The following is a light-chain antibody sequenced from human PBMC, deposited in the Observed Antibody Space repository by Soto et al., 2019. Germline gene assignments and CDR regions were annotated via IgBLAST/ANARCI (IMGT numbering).Light chain of an antibody. CDR3: QVWDRSSDHYV. CDR1: NIGSKS. Sequence: SYELTQPPSVSVAPGKTATITSGGNNIGSKSVHWYQQKPGQAPVLVIYYNSDRPSGIPERFSGSNSGNTATLTISRVEAGDEADYYCQVWDRSSDHYVFGTGTKLTVL. J-gene: IGLJ1*01. CDR2: YNS. V-gene: IGLV3-21*04.